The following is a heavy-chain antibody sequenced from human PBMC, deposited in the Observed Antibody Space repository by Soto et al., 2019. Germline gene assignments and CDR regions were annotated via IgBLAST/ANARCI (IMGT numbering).Heavy chain of an antibody. J-gene: IGHJ5*02. V-gene: IGHV4-34*01. CDR3: ARSLPYRTMVRGVICWFDP. CDR1: GGSFSGYY. D-gene: IGHD3-10*01. CDR2: INHSGST. Sequence: SETLSLTCAVYGGSFSGYYWSWIRQPPGKGLEWIGEINHSGSTNYNPSLKSRVTISVDTSKNQFSLKLSSVTAADTAVYYCARSLPYRTMVRGVICWFDPWGQGTLVT.